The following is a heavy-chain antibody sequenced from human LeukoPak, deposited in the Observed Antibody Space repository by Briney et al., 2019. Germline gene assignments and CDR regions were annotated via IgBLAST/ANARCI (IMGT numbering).Heavy chain of an antibody. D-gene: IGHD1-26*01. V-gene: IGHV3-23*01. CDR2: ITFNGGRT. J-gene: IGHJ4*02. CDR3: AREESGSYLDY. Sequence: GGSLRLSCAASGFTFSTYPMNWVRQAPGKGPEWVSAITFNGGRTFYADSVKGRFTISRDNSRNTLYLQMDSLRAEDTAVYYCAREESGSYLDYWGQGTLVTVSS. CDR1: GFTFSTYP.